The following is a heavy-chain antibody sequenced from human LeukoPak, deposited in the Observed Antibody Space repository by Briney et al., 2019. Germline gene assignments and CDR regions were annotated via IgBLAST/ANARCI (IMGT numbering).Heavy chain of an antibody. CDR3: ARDQDHIAVAGIDY. CDR1: GGTFSSFA. CDR2: IIPILGIA. Sequence: GASVKVSCKASGGTFSSFAISWVRQAPGQGLEWMGRIIPILGIANYAQKFQGRVTLTADKSTNTAYMELSSLRSEDTAVYYCARDQDHIAVAGIDYWGQGTLVTVSS. V-gene: IGHV1-69*04. J-gene: IGHJ4*02. D-gene: IGHD6-19*01.